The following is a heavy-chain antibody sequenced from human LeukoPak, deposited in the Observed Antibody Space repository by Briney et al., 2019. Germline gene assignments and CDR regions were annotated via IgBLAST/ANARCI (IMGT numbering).Heavy chain of an antibody. Sequence: GGSLRLSCAASGFTVSTNYMNWVRHAPGKGLEWVSILYSGSDTYYADSVKGRFTISRDDSRNTLFLHMNSLKAEDTAIYYCARVGDHFHWFLDLWGRGTLVAVSS. D-gene: IGHD2-21*01. CDR1: GFTVSTNY. V-gene: IGHV3-53*01. CDR3: ARVGDHFHWFLDL. J-gene: IGHJ2*01. CDR2: LYSGSDT.